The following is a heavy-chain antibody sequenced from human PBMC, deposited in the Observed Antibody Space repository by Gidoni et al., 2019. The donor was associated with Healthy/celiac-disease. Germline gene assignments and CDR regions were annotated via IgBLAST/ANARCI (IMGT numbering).Heavy chain of an antibody. J-gene: IGHJ6*03. CDR2: ISGSGGST. Sequence: SSAASGFTFSSYAMSWVSQAPGKGLEWVSAISGSGGSTYYADSVKGRFTISRDNSKNTLYLQMNSLRAEDTAVYYCAKATTVTTFWPGDYYYMDVWGKGTTVTVSS. D-gene: IGHD4-17*01. CDR1: GFTFSSYA. CDR3: AKATTVTTFWPGDYYYMDV. V-gene: IGHV3-23*01.